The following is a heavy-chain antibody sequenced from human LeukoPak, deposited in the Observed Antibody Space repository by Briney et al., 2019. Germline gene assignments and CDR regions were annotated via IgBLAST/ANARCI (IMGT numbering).Heavy chain of an antibody. CDR3: ARVGGNYYGSGSFSY. J-gene: IGHJ4*02. V-gene: IGHV3-33*01. Sequence: GGSLRLSCAASGFAFSSYAMHWVRQAPGKGLQWVAVWYDESNEHYVDSVKGRFTISRDNAKNSLYLQMNSLRAEDTAVYYCARVGGNYYGSGSFSYWGQGTLVTVSS. D-gene: IGHD3-10*01. CDR2: WYDESNE. CDR1: GFAFSSYA.